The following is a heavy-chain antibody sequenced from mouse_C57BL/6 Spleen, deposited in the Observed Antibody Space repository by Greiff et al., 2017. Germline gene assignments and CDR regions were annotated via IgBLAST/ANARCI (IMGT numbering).Heavy chain of an antibody. D-gene: IGHD2-4*01. J-gene: IGHJ3*01. V-gene: IGHV3-6*01. CDR1: GYSITSGYY. CDR2: ISYDGSN. CDR3: ARGDDYDPWFAY. Sequence: EVQLQQSGPGLVKPSQSLSLTCSVTGYSITSGYYWNWIRQFPGNKLEWMGYISYDGSNNYNPSLKNRISITRDTSKNQFFLKLNSVTTEDTATYYCARGDDYDPWFAYWGQGTLVTVSA.